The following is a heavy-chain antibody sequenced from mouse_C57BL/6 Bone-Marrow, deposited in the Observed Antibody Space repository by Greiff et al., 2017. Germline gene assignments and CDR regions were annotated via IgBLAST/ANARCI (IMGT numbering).Heavy chain of an antibody. CDR3: SSCDGNNWYF. J-gene: IGHJ2*01. Sequence: EVQLQQSGAELVRPGTSVKMSCKASGFNIKDDYIHWVKQRPEQGLEWIGWLDPDLGDTEYATKFQGKAPITSDTASNTAYLQRSRLTSEDTAGYEWSSCDGNNWYFWGQGTPLTVAS. D-gene: IGHD2-1*01. CDR1: GFNIKDDY. V-gene: IGHV14-4*01. CDR2: LDPDLGDT.